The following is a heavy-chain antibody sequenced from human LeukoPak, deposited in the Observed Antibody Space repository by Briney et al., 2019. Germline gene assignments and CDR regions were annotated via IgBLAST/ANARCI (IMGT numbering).Heavy chain of an antibody. CDR3: ARSYYYDYRQIDY. J-gene: IGHJ4*02. Sequence: SETLSLTCTVSGDSISTSSYYWGWIRQPLGKGLEWLGSIYYSGSTYYNPSLKSRVTISVDTSKNQFSLNLYSVTAADTAVFYCARSYYYDYRQIDYWGQGTLVTASS. V-gene: IGHV4-39*01. D-gene: IGHD3-22*01. CDR1: GDSISTSSYY. CDR2: IYYSGST.